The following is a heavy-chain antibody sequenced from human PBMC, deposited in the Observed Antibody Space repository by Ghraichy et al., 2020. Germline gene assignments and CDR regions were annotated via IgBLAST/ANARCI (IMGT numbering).Heavy chain of an antibody. J-gene: IGHJ6*03. CDR1: GFTFSSYG. CDR3: ARDGMVRGVMTYYYYYYMDV. CDR2: IWYDGSNK. D-gene: IGHD3-10*01. Sequence: GGSLRLSCAASGFTFSSYGMHWVRQAPGKGLEWVAVIWYDGSNKYYADSVKGRFTISRDNSKNTLYLQMNSLRAEDTAVYYCARDGMVRGVMTYYYYYYMDVWGKGTTVTVSS. V-gene: IGHV3-33*01.